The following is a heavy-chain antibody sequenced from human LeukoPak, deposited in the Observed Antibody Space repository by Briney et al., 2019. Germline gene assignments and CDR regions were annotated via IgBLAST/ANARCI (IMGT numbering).Heavy chain of an antibody. CDR2: INHSGST. Sequence: SETLSLTCAVYGGSFSGYYWSWIRQPPGKGLEWIGEINHSGSTNYNPSLKSRVTISVDTSKNQFSLKLSSVTAADTAVYYCARDSVDTAMSFWFDPWGQGTLVTVSS. J-gene: IGHJ5*02. CDR1: GGSFSGYY. V-gene: IGHV4-34*01. CDR3: ARDSVDTAMSFWFDP. D-gene: IGHD5-18*01.